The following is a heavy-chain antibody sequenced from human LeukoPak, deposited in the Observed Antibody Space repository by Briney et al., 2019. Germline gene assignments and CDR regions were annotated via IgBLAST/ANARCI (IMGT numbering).Heavy chain of an antibody. CDR3: ARDLPYYDFWSGYLARYYYYYGMDV. J-gene: IGHJ6*02. CDR1: GYTFTSYA. Sequence: ASVNVSCKASGYTFTSYAMNWVRQAPGQGLEWMGWINTNTGNPTYAQGFTGRFVFSLDTSVSTAYLQISSLKAEDTAVYYCARDLPYYDFWSGYLARYYYYYGMDVWGQGTTVTVSS. V-gene: IGHV7-4-1*02. CDR2: INTNTGNP. D-gene: IGHD3-3*01.